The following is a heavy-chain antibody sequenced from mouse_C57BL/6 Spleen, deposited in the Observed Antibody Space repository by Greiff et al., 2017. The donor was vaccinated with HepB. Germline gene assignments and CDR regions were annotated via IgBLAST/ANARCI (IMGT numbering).Heavy chain of an antibody. J-gene: IGHJ2*01. CDR2: IYPGDGDT. CDR1: GYAFSSSW. CDR3: ARWGYGGGYYFDY. V-gene: IGHV1-82*01. D-gene: IGHD2-2*01. Sequence: VQLQQSGPELVKPGASVKISCKASGYAFSSSWMNWVKQRPGKGLEWIGRIYPGDGDTNYNGKFKGKATLTADKSSSTAYMQLSSLTSEDSAVYFCARWGYGGGYYFDYWGQGTTLTVSS.